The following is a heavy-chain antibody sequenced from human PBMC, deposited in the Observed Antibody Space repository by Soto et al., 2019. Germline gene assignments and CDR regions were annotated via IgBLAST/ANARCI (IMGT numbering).Heavy chain of an antibody. CDR2: INPNSGGT. V-gene: IGHV1-2*02. CDR3: ARDPSGIEAALEY. Sequence: GASVKVSCKASGYTFTGYYMHWVRQAPGQGLEWMGWINPNSGGTNYAQKFRGRVTMTRDTSISTAYMELSRLRSDDTAVYYCARDPSGIEAALEYWGQGTLVTVSS. D-gene: IGHD6-13*01. J-gene: IGHJ4*02. CDR1: GYTFTGYY.